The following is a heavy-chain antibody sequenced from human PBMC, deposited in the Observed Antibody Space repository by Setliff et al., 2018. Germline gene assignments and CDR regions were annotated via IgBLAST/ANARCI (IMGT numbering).Heavy chain of an antibody. J-gene: IGHJ5*02. Sequence: GGSLRLSCAASGFTFSSCGMHWVRQAPGKGLEWVANIKQDGSEKYYVDSVKGRFTISRDNAKNSLYLQINSLRAEDTAVYYCARVCCYYNSGSSPNWFDPWGQGTLVTVSS. CDR2: IKQDGSEK. V-gene: IGHV3-7*03. CDR3: ARVCCYYNSGSSPNWFDP. CDR1: GFTFSSCG. D-gene: IGHD3-10*01.